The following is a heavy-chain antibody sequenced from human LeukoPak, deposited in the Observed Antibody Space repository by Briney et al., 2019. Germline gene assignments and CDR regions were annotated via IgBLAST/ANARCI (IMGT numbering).Heavy chain of an antibody. CDR2: IYHSGST. CDR1: GGSISSGGYS. Sequence: SETLSLTCAVSGGSISSGGYSWSWIRQPPGKGLEWIGYIYHSGSTYYNPSLKSRVTISVDRSKNQFSLKLSSVTAADTAVYYWAKNGGNWYFQLWGRGTRVTVPS. D-gene: IGHD4-23*01. V-gene: IGHV4-30-2*01. J-gene: IGHJ1*01. CDR3: AKNGGNWYFQL.